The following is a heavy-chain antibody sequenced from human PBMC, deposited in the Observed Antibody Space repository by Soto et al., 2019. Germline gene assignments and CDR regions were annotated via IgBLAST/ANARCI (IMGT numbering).Heavy chain of an antibody. CDR3: ASSVRVMQVSPDKD. Sequence: VQLVQSGAEVKKPGSSVKVSCKASGGTFSRYTISWVRQAPGQGLEWMGRIIPILGIANYAQKFKGRVTITADKSTSTAYMEMSSLRSEDTAVYYCASSVRVMQVSPDKDWGQGTLVTVSS. CDR1: GGTFSRYT. CDR2: IIPILGIA. J-gene: IGHJ4*02. V-gene: IGHV1-69*02. D-gene: IGHD2-15*01.